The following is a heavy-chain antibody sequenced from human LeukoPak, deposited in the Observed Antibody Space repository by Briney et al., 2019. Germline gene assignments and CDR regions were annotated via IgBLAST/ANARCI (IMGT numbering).Heavy chain of an antibody. J-gene: IGHJ4*02. Sequence: GGSVKVSCKASGYTFTSYDMNGVRQATGQGLEWMGWMNPNSGNTGYAQKFQGRVTMTRTTSISTAYMELSSLRSEDPAVYYCARGYGVYEDYFDYWGQGPLVTVFS. CDR3: ARGYGVYEDYFDY. D-gene: IGHD4-17*01. CDR2: MNPNSGNT. V-gene: IGHV1-8*01. CDR1: GYTFTSYD.